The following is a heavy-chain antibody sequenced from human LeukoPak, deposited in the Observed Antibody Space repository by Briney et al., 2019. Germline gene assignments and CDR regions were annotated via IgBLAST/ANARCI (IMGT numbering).Heavy chain of an antibody. CDR2: ISSSSSTV. Sequence: PGGSLRLSCSASGFTFSSYAMHWVRQAPGKGLEWLSSISSSSSTVYYADSAKGRFTISRDNAKNSLYLQMNSLRDEDTAVYYCARAATVFDFWGQGTLVTVSS. V-gene: IGHV3-48*02. D-gene: IGHD1-1*01. CDR1: GFTFSSYA. CDR3: ARAATVFDF. J-gene: IGHJ4*02.